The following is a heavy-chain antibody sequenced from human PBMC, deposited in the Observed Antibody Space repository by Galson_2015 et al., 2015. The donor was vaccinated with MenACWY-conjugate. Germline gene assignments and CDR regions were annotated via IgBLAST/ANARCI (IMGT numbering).Heavy chain of an antibody. J-gene: IGHJ4*02. Sequence: SLRLSCAASGFTFSSYGMHWVRQAPGKGLEWVSLISRDGGSTSYADSVKGRFTISRDNAKNTLYLQMNSLRAEDTALYYCAVYCSSSRCYGASGGYWGQGTLVTVSS. D-gene: IGHD2-2*01. CDR2: ISRDGGST. CDR1: GFTFSSYG. V-gene: IGHV3-74*01. CDR3: AVYCSSSRCYGASGGY.